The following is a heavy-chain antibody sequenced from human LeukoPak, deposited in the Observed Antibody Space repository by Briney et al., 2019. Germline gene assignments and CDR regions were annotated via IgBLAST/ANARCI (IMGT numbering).Heavy chain of an antibody. J-gene: IGHJ4*02. V-gene: IGHV3-23*01. CDR1: GFTFSSYA. CDR2: ITGSGAGA. D-gene: IGHD6-19*01. Sequence: GGSLRLSCSVSGFTFSSYAMSWVRRAPGKGLEWVSGITGSGAGAYYADSVKGRFTNSRDNPKNTLYLQMNSLRAEDTAVYYCARVSSGWYPYFDYWGQGTLVTVSS. CDR3: ARVSSGWYPYFDY.